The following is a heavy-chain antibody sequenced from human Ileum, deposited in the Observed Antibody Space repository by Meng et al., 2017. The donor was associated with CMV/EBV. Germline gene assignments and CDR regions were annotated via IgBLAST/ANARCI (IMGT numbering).Heavy chain of an antibody. CDR2: IQWNDDK. CDR1: LATSCAC. J-gene: IGHJ4*02. CDR3: VHRGLNWSRDYREYHFHY. Sequence: LATSCACVGRFRQPPGKSLEWLALIQWNDDKRYSPSLQSRLTISKDTSKNQVVLTMTDMDPVDAATYYCVHRGLNWSRDYREYHFHYWGQGTLVTVSS. V-gene: IGHV2-5*01. D-gene: IGHD3-3*01.